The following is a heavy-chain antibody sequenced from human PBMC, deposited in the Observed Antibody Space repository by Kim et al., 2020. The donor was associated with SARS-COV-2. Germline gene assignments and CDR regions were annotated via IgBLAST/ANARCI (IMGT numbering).Heavy chain of an antibody. J-gene: IGHJ4*01. CDR3: VRQGSHYYDTSGYEYFD. CDR1: GGYIGTYY. V-gene: IGHV4-59*01. Sequence: SETLSLTCSVSGGYIGTYYWSWIRQPPGKGLEWIAHVHESEPAAYNPSLKSRVTISVDTSKNQFSLKLTSVSAADTAVYFCVRQGSHYYDTSGYEYFD. CDR2: VHESEPA. D-gene: IGHD3-22*01.